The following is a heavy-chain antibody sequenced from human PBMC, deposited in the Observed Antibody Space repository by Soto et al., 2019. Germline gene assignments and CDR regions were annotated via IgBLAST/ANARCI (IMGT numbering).Heavy chain of an antibody. CDR2: ISAYNGNT. V-gene: IGHV1-18*01. D-gene: IGHD3-22*01. CDR3: ARVRDYYDSSGYYVDY. CDR1: GYTFTRYG. Sequence: ASVKVSCKASGYTFTRYGISWVRQAPGQGLEWMGWISAYNGNTNYAQKLQGRVTMTTDTSTSTAYMELRSLGSDDTAVYYCARVRDYYDSSGYYVDYWGQGTLVTVSS. J-gene: IGHJ4*02.